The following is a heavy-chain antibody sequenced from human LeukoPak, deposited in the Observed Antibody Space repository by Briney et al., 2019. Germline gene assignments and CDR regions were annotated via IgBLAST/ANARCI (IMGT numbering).Heavy chain of an antibody. V-gene: IGHV4-59*01. D-gene: IGHD2-15*01. Sequence: PSETLSLTCTVSGASISSYYWSWIRQPPGKGLEWIAYIYYSGSTNYNPSLKSRATISVDTSKNQFSLMVSSVTAADTAVYYCARGGDRYSKGFDPWGQRTLVTVSS. CDR2: IYYSGST. CDR1: GASISSYY. J-gene: IGHJ5*02. CDR3: ARGGDRYSKGFDP.